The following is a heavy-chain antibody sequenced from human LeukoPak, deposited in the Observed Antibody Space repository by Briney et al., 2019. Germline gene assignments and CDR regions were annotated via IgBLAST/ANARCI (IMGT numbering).Heavy chain of an antibody. CDR1: GFTLSSYG. Sequence: PGRSLRLSCAASGFTLSSYGMHWVRQAPGKGLEWVAVISYDGSNKYYADSVKGRFTISRDNSKNTLYLQMNSLRAEDTAVYYCAKPNSSGWYMGHFDYWGQGTLVTVSS. CDR3: AKPNSSGWYMGHFDY. J-gene: IGHJ4*02. D-gene: IGHD6-19*01. V-gene: IGHV3-30*18. CDR2: ISYDGSNK.